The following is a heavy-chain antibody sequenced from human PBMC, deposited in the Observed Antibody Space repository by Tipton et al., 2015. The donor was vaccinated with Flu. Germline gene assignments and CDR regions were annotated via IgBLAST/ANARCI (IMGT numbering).Heavy chain of an antibody. CDR3: AKGGSLILFAYNWFDP. D-gene: IGHD2-15*01. CDR1: GYTFTSYY. J-gene: IGHJ5*02. Sequence: QLVQSGAEVKKPGASVKVSCKASGYTFTSYYMHWVRQAPGRGLEWMGIINPSGGSTSYAQKFQGRVTMTRDTSTSTVYMKLSSLRSEDTAVYYCAKGGSLILFAYNWFDPWGQGTLVTVSS. CDR2: INPSGGST. V-gene: IGHV1-46*01.